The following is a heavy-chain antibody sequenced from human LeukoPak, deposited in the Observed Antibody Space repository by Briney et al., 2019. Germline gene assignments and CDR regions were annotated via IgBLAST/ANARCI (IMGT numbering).Heavy chain of an antibody. CDR3: AKVVVAAAGRHFDY. D-gene: IGHD6-13*01. V-gene: IGHV3-30*18. CDR2: ISYDGSNK. J-gene: IGHJ4*02. CDR1: GFTFSSYG. Sequence: PGGSLRLSCAASGFTFSSYGMHWVRQAPGKGLEWVAVISYDGSNKYYADSVKGRFTISRDNSKNTLYLQMNSLRAEDTAVYYCAKVVVAAAGRHFDYWGQGTLVTVSS.